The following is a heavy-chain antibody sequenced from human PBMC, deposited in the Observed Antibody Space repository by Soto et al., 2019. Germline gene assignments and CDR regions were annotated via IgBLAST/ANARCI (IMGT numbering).Heavy chain of an antibody. CDR1: KCTFSNSA. J-gene: IGHJ4*02. CDR3: VKDHGGWLPSPPQFDN. V-gene: IGHV3-64D*08. CDR2: INSAGGST. Sequence: PGGSLRVSYRASKCTFSNSARHWIRQTPGKGLEYVSTINSAGGSTYYADSVKGRFTISRDNSKNTLYLQMSSLRADDTAIYYCVKDHGGWLPSPPQFDNWGQGTLVTVSS. D-gene: IGHD5-12*01.